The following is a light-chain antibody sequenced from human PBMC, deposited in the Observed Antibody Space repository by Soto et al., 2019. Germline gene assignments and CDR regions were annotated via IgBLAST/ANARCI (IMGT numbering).Light chain of an antibody. CDR3: SSYTSSITLYV. J-gene: IGLJ1*01. Sequence: QSALTQPASVSGSPGQSITISCTGTSSDVGGYNYVSWYQQHPGKAPKLMIYEVSNRPSGVSNRFSGSKSGNTASLTISGLQAEDEADYYCSSYTSSITLYVFGTGTKLTVL. CDR2: EVS. V-gene: IGLV2-14*01. CDR1: SSDVGGYNY.